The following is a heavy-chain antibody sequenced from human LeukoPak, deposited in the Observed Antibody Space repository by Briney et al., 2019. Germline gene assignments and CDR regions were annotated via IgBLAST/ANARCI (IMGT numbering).Heavy chain of an antibody. Sequence: PSETLSLTCTVSGGSISSYYWSWIRQPAGKGLEWIGRIYTGGSTNYNPSLKSRVTISVDTSKNRFSLKLTSVTAADTAVYYCARGNWNDVVGYYFDYWGQGTLVTVSS. J-gene: IGHJ4*02. CDR1: GGSISSYY. D-gene: IGHD1-1*01. CDR3: ARGNWNDVVGYYFDY. CDR2: IYTGGST. V-gene: IGHV4-4*07.